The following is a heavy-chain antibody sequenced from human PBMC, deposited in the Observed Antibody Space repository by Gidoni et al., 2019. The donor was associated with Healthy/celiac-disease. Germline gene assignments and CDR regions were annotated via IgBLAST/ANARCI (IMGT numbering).Heavy chain of an antibody. CDR3: GSYSSTPPLSGFDY. Sequence: ELEWVAVISYGGSDNYYADTVKGRFTISRDNSKHTLYLQMNSLRAEDTAVYYYGSYSSTPPLSGFDYWGQGTLVTVSS. V-gene: IGHV3-30-3*01. CDR2: ISYGGSDN. J-gene: IGHJ4*02. D-gene: IGHD6-13*01.